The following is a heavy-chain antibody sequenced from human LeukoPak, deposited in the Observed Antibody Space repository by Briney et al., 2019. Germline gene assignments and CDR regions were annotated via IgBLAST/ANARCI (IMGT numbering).Heavy chain of an antibody. D-gene: IGHD1-7*01. CDR1: GLTVSSYS. Sequence: GGSLRLSCAASGLTVSSYSMNWVRQAPGKGLEWVSAISSSGSNTYYADSVKGRFTISRDNSKNTLYLQMRSLRAEDTAVYYCAKDLSNWNYRGGDSWGQGTLVTVSS. J-gene: IGHJ4*02. CDR2: ISSSGSNT. V-gene: IGHV3-23*01. CDR3: AKDLSNWNYRGGDS.